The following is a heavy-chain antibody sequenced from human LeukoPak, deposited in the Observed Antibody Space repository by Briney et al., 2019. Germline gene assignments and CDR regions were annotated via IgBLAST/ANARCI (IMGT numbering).Heavy chain of an antibody. D-gene: IGHD3-3*01. V-gene: IGHV3-30-3*01. Sequence: PGGSLRLSCAASGFVFSSYAMHWVRQVPGKGLDWVAIISHDGSNKYYADSVKGRFTISRDNSKNTLYLQMNSLRAEDTAVHYCASLPHDAGDAFDIWGQGTMVTVSS. CDR1: GFVFSSYA. CDR3: ASLPHDAGDAFDI. CDR2: ISHDGSNK. J-gene: IGHJ3*02.